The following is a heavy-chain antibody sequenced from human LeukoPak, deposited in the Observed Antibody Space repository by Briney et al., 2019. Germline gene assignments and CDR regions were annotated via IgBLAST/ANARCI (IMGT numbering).Heavy chain of an antibody. CDR2: IFYSGST. CDR3: ARFTPQGYGWGGYNRFDP. Sequence: SETLSLTCTVSGGSISTSSYYWGWVRQPPGKGLEWIGNIFYSGSTYYSPSLKSRVTISLDTSRNQFSLKLNSVTAADTAVYYCARFTPQGYGWGGYNRFDPWGQGTLVTVSS. D-gene: IGHD3-16*01. CDR1: GGSISTSSYY. V-gene: IGHV4-39*07. J-gene: IGHJ5*02.